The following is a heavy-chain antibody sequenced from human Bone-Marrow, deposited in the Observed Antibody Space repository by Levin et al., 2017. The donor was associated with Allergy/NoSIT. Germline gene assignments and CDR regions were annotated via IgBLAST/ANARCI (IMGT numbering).Heavy chain of an antibody. CDR3: ARRLGLATYYNDNAYEM. CDR1: GYRFSNHW. CDR2: IYPGDSDT. D-gene: IGHD3-10*01. V-gene: IGHV5-51*01. Sequence: GESLKISCKGSGYRFSNHWIGWLRQRPGKGLEWMGVIYPGDSDTRYSPSFQGQITISADKSISTAYLQLGSLKASDTAIYYCARRLGLATYYNDNAYEMWGQGTVVTVS. J-gene: IGHJ3*02.